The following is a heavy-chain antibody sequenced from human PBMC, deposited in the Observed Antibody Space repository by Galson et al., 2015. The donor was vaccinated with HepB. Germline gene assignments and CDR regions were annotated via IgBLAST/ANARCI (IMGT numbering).Heavy chain of an antibody. J-gene: IGHJ6*03. CDR3: ARGFRRYCSSTSCNDGLGYYMDV. Sequence: SVKVSCKASGYTFTGYYMHWVRQAPGQGLEWMGWINPNSGGANYAQKFQGRVTMTRDTSISTAYMELSRLRSDDTAVYYCARGFRRYCSSTSCNDGLGYYMDVWGKGTTVTVSS. CDR1: GYTFTGYY. V-gene: IGHV1-2*02. CDR2: INPNSGGA. D-gene: IGHD2-2*01.